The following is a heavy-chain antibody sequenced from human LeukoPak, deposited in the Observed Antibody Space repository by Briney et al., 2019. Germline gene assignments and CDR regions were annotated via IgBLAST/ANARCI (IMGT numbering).Heavy chain of an antibody. Sequence: PGGSLRLSCAASGFTFSSYAMHWVRQAPGKGLEYVSAISSNGGSTYYANSVKGRFTISRDNSKNTLYLQMGSLRAEAMAVYYCARSGYSSGWYLWYYYYGMDVWGQGTTVTVSS. CDR1: GFTFSSYA. CDR3: ARSGYSSGWYLWYYYYGMDV. V-gene: IGHV3-64*01. J-gene: IGHJ6*02. D-gene: IGHD6-19*01. CDR2: ISSNGGST.